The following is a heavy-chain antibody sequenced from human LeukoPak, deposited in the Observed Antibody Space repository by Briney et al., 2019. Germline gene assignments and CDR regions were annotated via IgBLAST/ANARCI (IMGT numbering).Heavy chain of an antibody. Sequence: PGGSLRLSCAGSGFTFNTNAMSWVRQAPGKGLEWVSGISGSGATTYYADSVKGRFTISRDNSKNTLYLQMNSLRAEDTAVYYCAKSHPHGSGSPYYFDYWGQGTLVTVSS. V-gene: IGHV3-23*01. CDR3: AKSHPHGSGSPYYFDY. CDR1: GFTFNTNA. J-gene: IGHJ4*02. D-gene: IGHD3-10*01. CDR2: ISGSGATT.